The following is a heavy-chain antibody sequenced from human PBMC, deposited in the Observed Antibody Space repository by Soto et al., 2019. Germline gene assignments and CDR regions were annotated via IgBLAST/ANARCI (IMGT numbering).Heavy chain of an antibody. Sequence: RASVKVSCKASGGTFSSYAISWVRQAPGQGLEWMGGIIPIFGTANYAQKFQGRVTITADESTSTAYMELSSLRSEDTAVYYCARPASEYYYDSSGYSFDYWGQGTLVTVSS. J-gene: IGHJ4*02. CDR3: ARPASEYYYDSSGYSFDY. CDR2: IIPIFGTA. CDR1: GGTFSSYA. V-gene: IGHV1-69*13. D-gene: IGHD3-22*01.